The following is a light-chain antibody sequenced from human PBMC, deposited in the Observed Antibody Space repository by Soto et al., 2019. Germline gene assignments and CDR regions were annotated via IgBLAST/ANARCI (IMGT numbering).Light chain of an antibody. Sequence: ALTQPPSASGSPGQSVTISCTGTSSDVGGYNYVSWYQQHPGKAPKLMIYEVTKRPSGVPDRFSGSKSGNTASLTVSGLQAGDEADYYCSSYAGSNNFVFGTGTKLTVL. CDR3: SSYAGSNNFV. V-gene: IGLV2-8*01. CDR1: SSDVGGYNY. CDR2: EVT. J-gene: IGLJ1*01.